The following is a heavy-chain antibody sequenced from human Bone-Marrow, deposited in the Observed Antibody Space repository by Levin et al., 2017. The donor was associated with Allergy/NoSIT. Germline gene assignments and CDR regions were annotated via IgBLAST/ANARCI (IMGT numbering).Heavy chain of an antibody. CDR2: ISSRNTTI. CDR1: GFIFADYA. Sequence: GESLKISCRISGFIFADYAMNWVRQAPGKGLEWVSYISSRNTTIYYADSVKGRFTISRDNAENSLYLQMNSLRAEDTAIYYCAREGLFMVRVFDYWGRGTLVTVSS. CDR3: AREGLFMVRVFDY. V-gene: IGHV3-48*04. D-gene: IGHD3-10*01. J-gene: IGHJ4*02.